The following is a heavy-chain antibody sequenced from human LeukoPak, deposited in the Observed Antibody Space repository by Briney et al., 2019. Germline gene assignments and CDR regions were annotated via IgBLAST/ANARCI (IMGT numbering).Heavy chain of an antibody. J-gene: IGHJ4*02. V-gene: IGHV4-59*01. CDR2: IYYSGST. CDR3: ARDFPPAR. Sequence: SETLSLTCTVSGGSISIYYWSWIRQPPGKGLEWIGYIYYSGSTNYNPSLKSRVTISVDTSKNQFSLKLSSVTAADTAVYYCARDFPPARWGQGTLVTVSS. CDR1: GGSISIYY. D-gene: IGHD2-15*01.